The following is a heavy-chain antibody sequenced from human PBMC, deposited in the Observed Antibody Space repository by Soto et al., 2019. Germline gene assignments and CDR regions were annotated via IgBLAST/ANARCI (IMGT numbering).Heavy chain of an antibody. Sequence: GGSLRLSCAASGFTFSSYGMHWVRQAPGKGLEWVAVISYDGSNKYYADSVKGRFTISRDNSKNTLYLQMNSLRAEDTAVYYCAEGKDIAVAGTDYYYGMDVWGQGTTVTVSS. V-gene: IGHV3-30*18. CDR3: AEGKDIAVAGTDYYYGMDV. D-gene: IGHD6-19*01. CDR1: GFTFSSYG. J-gene: IGHJ6*02. CDR2: ISYDGSNK.